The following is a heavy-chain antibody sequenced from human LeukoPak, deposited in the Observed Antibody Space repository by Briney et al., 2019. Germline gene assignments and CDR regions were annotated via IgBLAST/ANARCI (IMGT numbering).Heavy chain of an antibody. CDR1: GFTFSSYA. Sequence: GGSLRLSCAASGFTFSSYAMHWVRQAPGKGLEWVAVISYDGSNKYYADSVKGRFTISRDNSKNTLYLQMNSLRAEDTAVYYCAYPTVTPPQHYDLYYYGMDVWGQGTTVTVSS. CDR3: AYPTVTPPQHYDLYYYGMDV. V-gene: IGHV3-30-3*01. CDR2: ISYDGSNK. J-gene: IGHJ6*02. D-gene: IGHD4-17*01.